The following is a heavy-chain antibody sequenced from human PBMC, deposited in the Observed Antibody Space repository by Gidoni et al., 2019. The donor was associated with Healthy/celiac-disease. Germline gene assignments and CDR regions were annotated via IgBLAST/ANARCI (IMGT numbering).Heavy chain of an antibody. V-gene: IGHV4-34*01. D-gene: IGHD3-22*01. CDR1: GGSFSGYY. CDR2: INHSGST. J-gene: IGHJ5*02. Sequence: QVQLQQWGAGLLKPSETLSLTCAVYGGSFSGYYCSRIRQPPGKGLEWIGEINHSGSTNYNPSLKSRVTISVDTSKNQFSLKLSSVTAADTAVYYCAREPYDSSGYYYGFSYNWFDPWGQGTLVTVSS. CDR3: AREPYDSSGYYYGFSYNWFDP.